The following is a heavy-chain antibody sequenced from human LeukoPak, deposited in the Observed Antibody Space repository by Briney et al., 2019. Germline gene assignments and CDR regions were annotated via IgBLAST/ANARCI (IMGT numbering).Heavy chain of an antibody. CDR2: MNPNSGNT. CDR3: ARGGLYCSSTSCYRGYYYYYMDV. D-gene: IGHD2-2*02. Sequence: RASVKVSCKASGYTFTSYDINWVRQATGQGLEWMGWMNPNSGNTGYAQKFQGRVTITRNTSISTAYMELSSLRSEDTAVYYCARGGLYCSSTSCYRGYYYYYMDVWGKGTTVTVSS. V-gene: IGHV1-8*01. CDR1: GYTFTSYD. J-gene: IGHJ6*03.